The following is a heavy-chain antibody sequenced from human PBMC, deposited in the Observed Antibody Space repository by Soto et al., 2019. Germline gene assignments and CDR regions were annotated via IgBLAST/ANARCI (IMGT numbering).Heavy chain of an antibody. V-gene: IGHV2-5*02. D-gene: IGHD4-17*01. J-gene: IGHJ5*02. Sequence: QITLKESGPTLVKPTQTLTLTCTVSGLSLSTSGVGVGWFRQPPGKALEWLALIYWDEDKRYSPSLKTRLTITKDTSKNQVVLTMTNMDPVDTATYYCAHRGYGDYPRDNWFDPWGQGTLVIVSS. CDR1: GLSLSTSGVG. CDR2: IYWDEDK. CDR3: AHRGYGDYPRDNWFDP.